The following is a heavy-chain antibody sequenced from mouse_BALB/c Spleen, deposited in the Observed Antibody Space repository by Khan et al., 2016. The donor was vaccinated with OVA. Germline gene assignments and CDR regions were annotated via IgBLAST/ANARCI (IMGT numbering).Heavy chain of an antibody. J-gene: IGHJ4*01. D-gene: IGHD2-3*01. CDR2: IWAGGST. CDR1: GFSLTSYG. CDR3: AGFYDAYYAMDY. V-gene: IGHV2-9*02. Sequence: QVQLKQSGPGLVAPSQSLSITCTVSGFSLTSYGVNWVRQPPGKGLEWLGVIWAGGSTNYNSALMSRPSISKDNSKSQVFLKMSSLQTDDAAMYCCAGFYDAYYAMDYWGQGTSVTVSS.